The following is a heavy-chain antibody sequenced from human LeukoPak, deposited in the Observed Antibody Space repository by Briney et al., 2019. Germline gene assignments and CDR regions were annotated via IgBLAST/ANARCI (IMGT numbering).Heavy chain of an antibody. CDR3: AKDPQYYYDSSGYLDP. CDR1: GFTFSSYG. Sequence: GGSLRLSCAASGFTFSSYGMHWVRQAPRKGPEWVAVISYDGSNKYYADSVKGRFTISRDNSKNTLYLQMNSLRAEDTAVYYCAKDPQYYYDSSGYLDPWGQGTLVTVSS. CDR2: ISYDGSNK. D-gene: IGHD3-22*01. J-gene: IGHJ5*02. V-gene: IGHV3-30*18.